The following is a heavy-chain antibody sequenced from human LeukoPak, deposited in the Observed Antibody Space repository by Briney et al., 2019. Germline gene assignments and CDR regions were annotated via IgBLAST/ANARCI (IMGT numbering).Heavy chain of an antibody. CDR1: GFTFSSYA. CDR2: ISGSGGST. CDR3: AKASWQWLVQNY. J-gene: IGHJ4*02. V-gene: IGHV3-23*01. D-gene: IGHD6-19*01. Sequence: GGSLRLSCAVSGFTFSSYAMSWVRQAPGKGLEWVSAISGSGGSTYYADSVKGRFTISRDNSKNTLYLQMNSLRAEDTAVYYCAKASWQWLVQNYWGQGTLVTVSS.